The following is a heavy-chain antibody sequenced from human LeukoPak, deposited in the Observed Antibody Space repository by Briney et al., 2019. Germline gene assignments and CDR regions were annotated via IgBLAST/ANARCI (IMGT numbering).Heavy chain of an antibody. CDR1: GGSISSGGYY. CDR3: ASQIKGYCSGGSCSYLDY. Sequence: PSQTLSLTCTVSGGSISSGGYYWSWIRQHPGKGLEWIGYIYYSGSTNYNPSLKSRVTISVDTSKNQFSLKLSSVTAADTAVYYCASQIKGYCSGGSCSYLDYWGQGTLVTVSS. CDR2: IYYSGST. V-gene: IGHV4-31*03. D-gene: IGHD2-15*01. J-gene: IGHJ4*02.